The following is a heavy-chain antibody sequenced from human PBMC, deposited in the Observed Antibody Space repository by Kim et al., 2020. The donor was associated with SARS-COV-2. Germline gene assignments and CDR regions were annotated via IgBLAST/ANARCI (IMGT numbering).Heavy chain of an antibody. Sequence: GGSLRLSCAASGFTFSSYWMSWVRQAPGKGLEWVANIKQDGSEKYYVDSVKGRFTISRDNAKNSLYLQMNSLRAEDTAVYYCARGIPNKLDSGYDSGASPLGGQGTLVTVSS. CDR2: IKQDGSEK. V-gene: IGHV3-7*01. J-gene: IGHJ4*02. D-gene: IGHD5-12*01. CDR3: ARGIPNKLDSGYDSGASPL. CDR1: GFTFSSYW.